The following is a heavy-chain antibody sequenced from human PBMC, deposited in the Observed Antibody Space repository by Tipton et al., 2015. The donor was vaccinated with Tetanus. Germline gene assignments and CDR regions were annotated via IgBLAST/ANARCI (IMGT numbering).Heavy chain of an antibody. CDR2: IYSSGST. CDR1: GGSISSYY. V-gene: IGHV4-4*07. J-gene: IGHJ3*02. CDR3: ARSGGRRYAFDI. D-gene: IGHD3-16*01. Sequence: GLVKPSETLSLTCTVSGGSISSYYWSWIRQPAGKGLEWIGRIYSSGSTHYNPSLKSRVTMSLDTSKNQFSLKLNSVTAADTAVYYCARSGGRRYAFDIWGQGTMVTVSS.